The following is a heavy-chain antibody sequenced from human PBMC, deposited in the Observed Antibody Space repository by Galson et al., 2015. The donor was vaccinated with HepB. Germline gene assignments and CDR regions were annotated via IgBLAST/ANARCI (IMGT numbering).Heavy chain of an antibody. V-gene: IGHV3-9*01. D-gene: IGHD5-12*01. CDR2: ISWNSGSI. CDR3: ASAKEWLRDFEG. Sequence: SLRLSCAASGFTFDDYAMHWVRQAPGKGLEWVSGISWNSGSIGYADSVKGRFTISRDNAKNSLYLQMNSLRAEDTALYYCASAKEWLRDFEGWGQGTLVTVSS. CDR1: GFTFDDYA. J-gene: IGHJ4*02.